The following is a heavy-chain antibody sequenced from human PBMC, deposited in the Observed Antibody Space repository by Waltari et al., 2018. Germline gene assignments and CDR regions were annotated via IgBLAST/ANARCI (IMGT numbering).Heavy chain of an antibody. CDR3: ARALKPGFRAASRRYFDL. CDR2: INHSGST. Sequence: QVQLQQWGAGLLKPSETLSLTCAVYGGSFSGYYWSWIRQPPGKGLEWIGEINHSGSTNYNPSRTSRVTISVDTSKNQFSLKLSSVTAADTAVYYCARALKPGFRAASRRYFDLWGRGTLVTVSS. D-gene: IGHD6-6*01. J-gene: IGHJ2*01. V-gene: IGHV4-34*01. CDR1: GGSFSGYY.